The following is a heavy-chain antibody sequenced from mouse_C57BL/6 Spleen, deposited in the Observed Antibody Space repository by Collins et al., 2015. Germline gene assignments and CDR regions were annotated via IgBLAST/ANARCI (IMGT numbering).Heavy chain of an antibody. J-gene: IGHJ2*01. V-gene: IGHV7-3*01. Sequence: EVKLVESGGGLVQPGGSLSLSCAASGFTFTDYYMSWVRQPPGKALEWLGFIRNKANGYTTEYSASVKGRFTISRDNSQSILYLQMNALRAEDSATYYCARYIGYDWGYYFDYWGQGTTLTVSS. CDR3: ARYIGYDWGYYFDY. CDR2: IRNKANGYTT. CDR1: GFTFTDYY. D-gene: IGHD2-2*01.